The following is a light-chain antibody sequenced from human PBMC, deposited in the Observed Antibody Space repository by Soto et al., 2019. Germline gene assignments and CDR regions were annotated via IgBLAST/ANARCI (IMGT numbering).Light chain of an antibody. CDR1: SSNIGSYT. J-gene: IGLJ3*02. V-gene: IGLV1-44*01. Sequence: QSVLTQPPSASGTPGQRVTISCSGSSSNIGSYTVNWYQHFPGTAPKLLIYSINQRPSGVPDRFSGSKSGTSASLAISGLQSEDEAAYYCAAWDDSLNGWVFGGGTQLTVL. CDR3: AAWDDSLNGWV. CDR2: SIN.